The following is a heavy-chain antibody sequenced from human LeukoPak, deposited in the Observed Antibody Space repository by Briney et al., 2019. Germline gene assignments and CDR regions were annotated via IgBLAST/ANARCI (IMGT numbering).Heavy chain of an antibody. J-gene: IGHJ4*02. CDR3: AKEVVRGVKVFD. Sequence: GSLRLSRAASGFTFSSYGMHWVRQAPGKGLEWVAFIRYDGSNKYYADSVKGRFTISRDNSKNTLYLQMNSLRAEDTAVYYCAKEVVRGVKVFDWGQGTLVTVSS. CDR2: IRYDGSNK. D-gene: IGHD3-10*01. V-gene: IGHV3-30*02. CDR1: GFTFSSYG.